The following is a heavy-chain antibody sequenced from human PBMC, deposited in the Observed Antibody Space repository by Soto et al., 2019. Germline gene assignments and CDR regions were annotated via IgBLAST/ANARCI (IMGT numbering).Heavy chain of an antibody. CDR3: ARVFINPTYFDY. Sequence: PSETLSLTCTVSGGSISGGGYYWSWIRQHPGKGLEWIGYIYYSGSTYYNPSLKSRVTISVDTSKNQFSLKLSSVTAADTAVYYCARVFINPTYFDYWGQGTLVTVSS. V-gene: IGHV4-31*03. CDR1: GGSISGGGYY. J-gene: IGHJ4*02. CDR2: IYYSGST.